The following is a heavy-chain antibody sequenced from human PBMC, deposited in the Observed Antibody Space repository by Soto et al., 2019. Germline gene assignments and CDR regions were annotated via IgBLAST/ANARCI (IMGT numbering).Heavy chain of an antibody. J-gene: IGHJ1*01. V-gene: IGHV3-7*01. D-gene: IGHD6-19*01. CDR1: GFAFSIYW. CDR2: IKQDGSEE. CDR3: ARDFVRGRIAVAGAYFQH. Sequence: PGGSLRLSCAASGFAFSIYWMSWVRQAPGKGLEWVANIKQDGSEEHYVDSVKGRFTISRDNAKNSLYLQMNSLRAEDTAVYYCARDFVRGRIAVAGAYFQHWGQGTLVTVSS.